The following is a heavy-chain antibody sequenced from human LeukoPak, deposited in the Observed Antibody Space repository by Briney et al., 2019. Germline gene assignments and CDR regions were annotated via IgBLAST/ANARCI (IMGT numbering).Heavy chain of an antibody. D-gene: IGHD5-24*01. CDR2: ISGSGGST. Sequence: GGSLRLSCAASGFTFSSYAMSWVRQAPGKGLEWVSSISGSGGSTYYADSVKGRFTISRDNSKNTLYLQMNSLRAEDTAVYYCAKGRGWLQLAPLALYFDYWGQGTLVTVSS. V-gene: IGHV3-23*01. J-gene: IGHJ4*02. CDR1: GFTFSSYA. CDR3: AKGRGWLQLAPLALYFDY.